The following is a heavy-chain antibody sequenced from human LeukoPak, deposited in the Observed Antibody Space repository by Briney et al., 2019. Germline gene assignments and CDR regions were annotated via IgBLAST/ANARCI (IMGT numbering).Heavy chain of an antibody. CDR3: ARDPSSSGEGFDY. CDR2: ISSSSSYL. Sequence: GGSLRLSCAASGFTFSSYNMNWVRQAPGKGLEWVSSISSSSSYLYYADSVKGRFTISRDNAKNSLYLQMNSLRAEDTAVYYCARDPSSSGEGFDYWGQGTLVTVSS. CDR1: GFTFSSYN. D-gene: IGHD6-25*01. V-gene: IGHV3-21*01. J-gene: IGHJ4*02.